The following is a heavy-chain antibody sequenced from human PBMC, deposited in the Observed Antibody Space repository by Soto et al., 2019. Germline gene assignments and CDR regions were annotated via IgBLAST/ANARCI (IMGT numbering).Heavy chain of an antibody. CDR3: ARGRDQPPVGLYFDS. V-gene: IGHV1-69*01. Sequence: QVQPVQSGAEVKKPGSSVKVSCKASGGAFNNYIFDWVRQAPGQGLEWMGGIIPMFGTPKYAQTFQDRITISADVSTGTAYMELTSLRFDDTAIYYCARGRDQPPVGLYFDSWGEGTRVTVSS. D-gene: IGHD1-26*01. CDR2: IIPMFGTP. J-gene: IGHJ4*02. CDR1: GGAFNNYI.